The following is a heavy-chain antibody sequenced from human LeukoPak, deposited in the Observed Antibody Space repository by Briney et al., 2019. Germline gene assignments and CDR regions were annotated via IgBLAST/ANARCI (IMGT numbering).Heavy chain of an antibody. V-gene: IGHV4-31*03. CDR3: ATLGYSSGWSRAFDI. D-gene: IGHD6-19*01. CDR2: IYYSGST. CDR1: GGSISSGGYY. Sequence: SETLSLTCTVSGGSISSGGYYWSWIRQHPGKGLEWIGYIYYSGSTYYNPSLKSRVTISVDTSKNHFSLKLSSVTAADTAVYYCATLGYSSGWSRAFDIWGQGTMVTVSS. J-gene: IGHJ3*02.